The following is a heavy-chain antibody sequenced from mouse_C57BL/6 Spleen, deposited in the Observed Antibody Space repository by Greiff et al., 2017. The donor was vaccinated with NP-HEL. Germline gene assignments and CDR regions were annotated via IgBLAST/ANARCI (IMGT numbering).Heavy chain of an antibody. V-gene: IGHV7-3*01. CDR1: GFTFTDYY. D-gene: IGHD4-1*01. Sequence: EVQLVESGGGLVQPGGSLSLSCAASGFTFTDYYMSWVRQPPGKALEWLGFIRNKANGYTTEYSASVKGRFTISRDNSQSILYLQMNALRAEDSATYYCARSPLTGTGAWFAYWGQGTLVTVSA. CDR2: IRNKANGYTT. CDR3: ARSPLTGTGAWFAY. J-gene: IGHJ3*01.